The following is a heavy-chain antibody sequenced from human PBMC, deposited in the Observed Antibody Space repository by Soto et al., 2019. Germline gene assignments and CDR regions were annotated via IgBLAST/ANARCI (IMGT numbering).Heavy chain of an antibody. CDR3: GRDPYSGARYYLDL. J-gene: IGHJ4*02. V-gene: IGHV3-33*01. D-gene: IGHD1-26*01. CDR1: GLTFRHYR. Sequence: GGPVRLFCTPSGLTFRHYRIHWVRQAPGKGLEWVAVKWFFARGGNEYHADPVKGRLAISRDDSTQTAYLEMKSLRAEDTAVYYCGRDPYSGARYYLDLWGQGTQVTVSS. CDR2: KWFFARGGNE.